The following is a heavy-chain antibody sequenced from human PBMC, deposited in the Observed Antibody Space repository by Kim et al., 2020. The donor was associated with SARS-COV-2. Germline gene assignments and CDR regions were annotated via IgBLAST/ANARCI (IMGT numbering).Heavy chain of an antibody. J-gene: IGHJ4*02. CDR2: ISSSSSYT. V-gene: IGHV3-11*06. D-gene: IGHD6-13*01. Sequence: GGSLRLSCAASGFTFSDYYMSWIRQAPGKGLEWVSYISSSSSYTNYADSVKGRFTISRDNANKLLFLQMDSLRPEDTAVYYCARRDVVEQQLVALDYWGQGTLVTVSS. CDR3: ARRDVVEQQLVALDY. CDR1: GFTFSDYY.